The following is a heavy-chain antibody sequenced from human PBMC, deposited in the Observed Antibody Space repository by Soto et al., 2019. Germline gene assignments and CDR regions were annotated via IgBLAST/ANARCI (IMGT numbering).Heavy chain of an antibody. D-gene: IGHD1-26*01. V-gene: IGHV4-31*03. Sequence: KPSETLSLTCTVSGGSINSAGYYWNWVRQHPGKGLEWIGFIYYDGTTYYTPSLKSRVTISLDTSKNQFSLKLSSVTVADTAVYYCVRDRGAYHDAFDAWGQGTMVTVSS. CDR2: IYYDGTT. CDR1: GGSINSAGYY. CDR3: VRDRGAYHDAFDA. J-gene: IGHJ3*01.